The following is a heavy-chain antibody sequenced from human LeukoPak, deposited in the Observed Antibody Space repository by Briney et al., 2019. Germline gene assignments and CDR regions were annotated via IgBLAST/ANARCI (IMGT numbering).Heavy chain of an antibody. CDR3: ARGLGYSGYEGAYYFDY. J-gene: IGHJ4*02. D-gene: IGHD5-12*01. CDR1: GGSFSGYY. V-gene: IGHV4-34*01. Sequence: SETLSLTCAVYGGSFSGYYWSWIRQPPGKGLEWIGEINHSGSTNYNPSLKSRVTISVGTSKNQFSLKLSSVTAADTAVYYCARGLGYSGYEGAYYFDYWGQGTPVTVSS. CDR2: INHSGST.